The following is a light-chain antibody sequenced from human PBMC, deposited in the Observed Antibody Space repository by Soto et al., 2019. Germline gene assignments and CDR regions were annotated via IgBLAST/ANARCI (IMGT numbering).Light chain of an antibody. CDR3: QQYNSYPFT. CDR1: QIITSW. Sequence: DIQMTQSPSTLSASVGDRVTITCRASQIITSWLAWYQQKPGKAPKLLMYKASSLESGVPSRFSGSGSGTEFTLTISGLQPDDFATYFCQQYNSYPFTFGPGTKVDIK. J-gene: IGKJ3*01. V-gene: IGKV1-5*03. CDR2: KAS.